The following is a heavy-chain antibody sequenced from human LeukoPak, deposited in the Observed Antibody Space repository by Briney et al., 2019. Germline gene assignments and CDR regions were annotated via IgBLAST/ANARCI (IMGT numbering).Heavy chain of an antibody. CDR2: IYHSGST. CDR1: GGSISSGGYS. J-gene: IGHJ5*02. V-gene: IGHV4-30-2*01. D-gene: IGHD3-10*01. CDR3: ARGGGGGITMVRDWFDP. Sequence: SETLSLTCAVSGGSISSGGYSWSWIRQPPGKGLEWIGYIYHSGSTYYNPSLKSRVTISVDRSKNQFSLKLSSVTAADTAVYYCARGGGGGITMVRDWFDPWGQGTLVTVSS.